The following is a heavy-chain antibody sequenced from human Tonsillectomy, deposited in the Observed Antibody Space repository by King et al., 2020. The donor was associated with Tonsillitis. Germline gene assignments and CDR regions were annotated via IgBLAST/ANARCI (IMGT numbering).Heavy chain of an antibody. V-gene: IGHV1-2*02. J-gene: IGHJ4*01. CDR2: INPNSGGT. CDR3: ARDFCGGDCYSFDY. CDR1: GYTFTAYY. Sequence: VQLVESGAEVKKPGAPLKVSCKASGYTFTAYYMHWVRQAPGQGLEWMGWINPNSGGTNYAQKFQGRVTMTRDTSFSTAYVELSRLRSDDTAVYYCARDFCGGDCYSFDYWGQEPWSPSPQ. D-gene: IGHD2-21*02.